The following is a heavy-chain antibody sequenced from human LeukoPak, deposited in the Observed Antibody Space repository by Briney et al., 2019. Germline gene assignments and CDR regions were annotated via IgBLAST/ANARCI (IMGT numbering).Heavy chain of an antibody. V-gene: IGHV5-51*01. D-gene: IGHD5-12*01. J-gene: IGHJ6*03. CDR2: IYPGDSDT. Sequence: KAGESLKISCKGSGYSFTSYWIGWVRQMPGKGLEWMGSIYPGDSDTRYSPSFQGQVTISADKSISTAYLQWSSLKASDTAMYYCARYSGYDYPLGLYYMDVWGKGTTVTVSS. CDR1: GYSFTSYW. CDR3: ARYSGYDYPLGLYYMDV.